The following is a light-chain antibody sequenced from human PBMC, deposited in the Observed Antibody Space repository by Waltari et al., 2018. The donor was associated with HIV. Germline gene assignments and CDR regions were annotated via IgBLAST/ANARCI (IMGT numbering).Light chain of an antibody. Sequence: QSVLTQPPSASGTPGQRVTISCSGSRSNIGSNFVYWYQRLPGMAPKLLIYRNNQRPSGVPDRFSGSKSGTSASLAISGLRSEDGADYYCAVWDDSLTGHVVFGGGTKLTVL. V-gene: IGLV1-47*01. CDR3: AVWDDSLTGHVV. CDR2: RNN. CDR1: RSNIGSNF. J-gene: IGLJ2*01.